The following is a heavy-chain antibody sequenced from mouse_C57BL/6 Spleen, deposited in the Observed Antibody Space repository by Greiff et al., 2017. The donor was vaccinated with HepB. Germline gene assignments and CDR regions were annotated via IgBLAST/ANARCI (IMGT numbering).Heavy chain of an antibody. CDR1: GFTFSDYG. CDR2: ISSGSSTI. Sequence: EVKLVESGGGLVKPGGSLKLSCAASGFTFSDYGMHWVRQAPEKGLEWVAYISSGSSTIYYADTVKGRFTISRDNAKNTLFLQMTSLRSEDTAMYYCARGVYGNYDYAMDYWGQGTSVTVSS. V-gene: IGHV5-17*01. D-gene: IGHD2-1*01. J-gene: IGHJ4*01. CDR3: ARGVYGNYDYAMDY.